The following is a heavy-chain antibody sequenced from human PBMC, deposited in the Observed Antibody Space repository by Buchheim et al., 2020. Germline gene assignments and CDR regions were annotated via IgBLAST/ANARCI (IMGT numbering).Heavy chain of an antibody. J-gene: IGHJ5*02. D-gene: IGHD3-3*01. CDR3: ARDVGPNYDFWSGYSGGWFDP. CDR2: INIDGSST. CDR1: GFTFSSYW. V-gene: IGHV3-74*01. Sequence: EVQLVESGGGLVQPGGSLRLSCAASGFTFSSYWMHWVRQAPGKGLVWVSRINIDGSSTSYADSVKGRFTISSDNAKNTLYLQMNSLRAEDTAVYYCARDVGPNYDFWSGYSGGWFDPWGQGTL.